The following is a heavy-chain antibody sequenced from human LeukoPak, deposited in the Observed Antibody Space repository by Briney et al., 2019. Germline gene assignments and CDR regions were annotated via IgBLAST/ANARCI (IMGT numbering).Heavy chain of an antibody. Sequence: ASVKVSCKVSGYTLTELSMHWVRQAPGKGLEWMGGFDPEDGETIYAQKFQGRVTMTEDTSTDTAYMELSSLRSEDTAVYYCARDGYYGSGSYPYYYGMDVWGQGTTVTVSS. D-gene: IGHD3-10*01. J-gene: IGHJ6*02. CDR2: FDPEDGET. V-gene: IGHV1-24*01. CDR1: GYTLTELS. CDR3: ARDGYYGSGSYPYYYGMDV.